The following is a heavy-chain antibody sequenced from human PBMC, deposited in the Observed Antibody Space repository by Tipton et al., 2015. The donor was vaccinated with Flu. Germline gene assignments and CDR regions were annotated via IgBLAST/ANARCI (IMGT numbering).Heavy chain of an antibody. Sequence: GSLRLSCAASGFTVSSNYMSWVRQAPGKGLEWVSVIYSGGSTYYADSVKGRFTISRDNSKNTLYLQMNSLRAEDTAVYYCASVGDSYDIGDYWGQGTLVTVSS. J-gene: IGHJ4*02. CDR3: ASVGDSYDIGDY. D-gene: IGHD5-18*01. V-gene: IGHV3-53*01. CDR1: GFTVSSNY. CDR2: IYSGGST.